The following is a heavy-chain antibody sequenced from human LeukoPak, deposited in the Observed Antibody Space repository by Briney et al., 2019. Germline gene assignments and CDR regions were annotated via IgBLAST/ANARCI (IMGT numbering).Heavy chain of an antibody. D-gene: IGHD2-2*01. J-gene: IGHJ6*02. CDR2: IYSGGTT. Sequence: PGGSLRLSCAASGFIVSSSHMSWVRQTPGKGLEWVSLIYSGGTTYYADSVKGRFTLSRDNSKNTLYLQMNSLRAEDTAVYYCVRPKHSSTSWLHYGMDVWGQGTTVTVSS. V-gene: IGHV3-66*04. CDR1: GFIVSSSH. CDR3: VRPKHSSTSWLHYGMDV.